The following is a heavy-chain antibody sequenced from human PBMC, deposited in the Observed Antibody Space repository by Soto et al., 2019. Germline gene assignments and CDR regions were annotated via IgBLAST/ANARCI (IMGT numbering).Heavy chain of an antibody. J-gene: IGHJ6*02. D-gene: IGHD1-7*01. V-gene: IGHV3-48*03. CDR2: ISSSGSTI. Sequence: GGSLRLSCAASGFTFSSYEMNWVRQAPGKGLEWVSYISSSGSTIYYADSVKGRFTISRDNAKNSLYLQMNSLRAEDTAVYYCASEDPITGTSKYYYGMDVWGQGTTVTVYS. CDR1: GFTFSSYE. CDR3: ASEDPITGTSKYYYGMDV.